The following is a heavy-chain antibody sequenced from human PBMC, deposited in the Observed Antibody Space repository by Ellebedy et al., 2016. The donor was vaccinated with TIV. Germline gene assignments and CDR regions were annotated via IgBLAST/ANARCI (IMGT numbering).Heavy chain of an antibody. CDR3: VTWDQDYGR. Sequence: GESLKISCEVSGFIISDDWMSWVRQGPGKGLEWVAHINPDGSAEYYVDSVKGRFSISRDNAKRSLFLQMNSLRVDDTAVYYCVTWDQDYGRWGQGSLVTISS. V-gene: IGHV3-7*03. CDR1: GFIISDDW. J-gene: IGHJ4*02. D-gene: IGHD3-10*01. CDR2: INPDGSAE.